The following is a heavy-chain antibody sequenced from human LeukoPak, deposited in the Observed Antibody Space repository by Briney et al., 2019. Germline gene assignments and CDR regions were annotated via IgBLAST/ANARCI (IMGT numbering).Heavy chain of an antibody. CDR2: IYSGGST. Sequence: GGSLRLSCAASGFTVSSNYMSWVRQAPGKGLEWVSVIYSGGSTYYADSVKGRFTISRDNSKNTLYLQMNSLRAEVTAVYYCARDKRGIGDAFDIWGQGTMVTVSS. CDR3: ARDKRGIGDAFDI. CDR1: GFTVSSNY. V-gene: IGHV3-53*01. D-gene: IGHD2-15*01. J-gene: IGHJ3*02.